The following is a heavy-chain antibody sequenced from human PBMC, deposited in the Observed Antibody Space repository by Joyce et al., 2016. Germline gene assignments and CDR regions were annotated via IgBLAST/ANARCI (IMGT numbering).Heavy chain of an antibody. V-gene: IGHV1-46*01. CDR2: INPSGGST. Sequence: VQLVQSGAEVKKPGASVKVSCKASGYTFTNYCMHWVRRAPGQGLEWMGIINPSGGSTNPAQKFQGRVTMTRETSTSTVYMELSSLRSEDTAVYYCARDTAMATGYYYYGMDVWGQGTTVTVSS. D-gene: IGHD5-18*01. CDR3: ARDTAMATGYYYYGMDV. CDR1: GYTFTNYC. J-gene: IGHJ6*02.